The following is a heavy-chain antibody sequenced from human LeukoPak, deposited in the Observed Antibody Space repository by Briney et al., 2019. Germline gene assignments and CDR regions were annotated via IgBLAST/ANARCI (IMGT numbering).Heavy chain of an antibody. Sequence: PGGSLRLSCEPSGFPFSSYWMLWVRQAPGKGLEWVSGISGGGGSTYYADSVKGRFTISRDNSKNTLYLQMNSLRAEDTAVYYCAKLESGSFYSGIDYWGQGTLVTVSS. V-gene: IGHV3-23*01. D-gene: IGHD1-26*01. CDR2: ISGGGGST. J-gene: IGHJ4*02. CDR1: GFPFSSYW. CDR3: AKLESGSFYSGIDY.